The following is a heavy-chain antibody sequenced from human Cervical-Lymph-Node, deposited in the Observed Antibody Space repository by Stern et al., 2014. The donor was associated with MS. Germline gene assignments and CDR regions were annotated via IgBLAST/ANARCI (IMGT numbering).Heavy chain of an antibody. D-gene: IGHD2-8*01. CDR2: VRSKANFYTT. CDR1: GFTFSGFA. V-gene: IGHV3-73*01. Sequence: EVQLEESGGGLVQPGGSLKLSCAASGFTFSGFAMHWVRQASGKRLEWVGRVRSKANFYTTAYGASVEGRFTISRDDSKNTAYLQMNSLKTEDTAVYYCTRLMSYDAFDIWGQGTMVTVSS. CDR3: TRLMSYDAFDI. J-gene: IGHJ3*02.